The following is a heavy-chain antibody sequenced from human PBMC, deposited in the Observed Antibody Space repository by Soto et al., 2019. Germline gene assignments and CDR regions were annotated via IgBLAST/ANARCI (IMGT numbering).Heavy chain of an antibody. CDR2: ISAYNDDT. Sequence: QIQLVQSGTEVKEPGASVKVSCKASGYTFTNYDVTWVRQAPGQGLEWMGWISAYNDDTKYAQKFQDRVTMTTDTSTTTAYMELRSLRSDDTAVYYCARDGSADYWGQGTLVTVSS. CDR1: GYTFTNYD. J-gene: IGHJ4*02. D-gene: IGHD3-10*01. V-gene: IGHV1-18*01. CDR3: ARDGSADY.